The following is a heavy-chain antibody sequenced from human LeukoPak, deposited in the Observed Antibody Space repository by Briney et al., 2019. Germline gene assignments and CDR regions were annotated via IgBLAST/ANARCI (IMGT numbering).Heavy chain of an antibody. CDR2: IYYSGST. Sequence: PSETLSLTCTVSGGSISSGGYYWSWIRQHPGKGLEWIGYIYYSGSTYYNPSLKSRVTMSVDTSKNQFSLKLSSVTAADTAVYYCAREGYCSGGSCFHHAFDIWGQGTMVTVSS. CDR1: GGSISSGGYY. V-gene: IGHV4-31*03. D-gene: IGHD2-15*01. CDR3: AREGYCSGGSCFHHAFDI. J-gene: IGHJ3*02.